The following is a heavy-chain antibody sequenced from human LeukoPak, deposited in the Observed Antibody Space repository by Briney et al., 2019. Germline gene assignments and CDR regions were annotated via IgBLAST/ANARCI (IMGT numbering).Heavy chain of an antibody. CDR3: ARGLFLSGYLDAFDI. D-gene: IGHD3-22*01. CDR1: GFTFSSYS. CDR2: IRYDAINK. V-gene: IGHV3-30*02. J-gene: IGHJ3*02. Sequence: GSLRLSCAASGFTFSSYSMNWVRQAPGKGLEWVAFIRYDAINKYYADSVKGRFTISRDNSRNTLYLQMNSLKVEDTALYYCARGLFLSGYLDAFDIWGQGTVVTVSS.